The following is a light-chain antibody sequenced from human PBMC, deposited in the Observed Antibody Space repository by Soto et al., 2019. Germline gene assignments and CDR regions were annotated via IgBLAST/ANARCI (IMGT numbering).Light chain of an antibody. CDR2: LEGSGSY. CDR1: SGHSSYI. J-gene: IGLJ3*02. Sequence: QSVLTQSSSASASLGSSVKLTCTLSSGHSSYIIAWHQQQPGKAPRYLMKLEGSGSYNKGSGVPDRFAGSSSGADRYLTISNPHVEDEADYYCETWDSNTHTVFGGGTKLTVL. V-gene: IGLV4-60*02. CDR3: ETWDSNTHTV.